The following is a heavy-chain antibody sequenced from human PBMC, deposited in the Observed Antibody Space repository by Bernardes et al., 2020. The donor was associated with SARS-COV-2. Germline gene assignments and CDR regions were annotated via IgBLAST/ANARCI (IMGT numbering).Heavy chain of an antibody. D-gene: IGHD3-3*01. CDR1: GYHTLSELA. CDR3: ATLSNFGLVINDYFFEQ. J-gene: IGHJ4*02. CDR2: FDPEDGET. Sequence: ASVKVSCKVSGYHTLSELAMHWVRQTPGKGLEWMGGFDPEDGETIYAQRLQGRVTMTEDTSRDTAYLELSSLRSEDTAVYYCATLSNFGLVINDYFFEQWGQGTLVTVSS. V-gene: IGHV1-24*01.